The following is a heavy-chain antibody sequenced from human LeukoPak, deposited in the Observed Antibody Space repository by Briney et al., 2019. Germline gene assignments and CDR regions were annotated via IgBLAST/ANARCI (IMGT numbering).Heavy chain of an antibody. CDR1: GYTFTAYY. Sequence: ASVKVSCKASGYTFTAYYLHWVRQAPGQGLEWMGWINPNSGGTNYAQRFQGRVTLTRDTSISTAYMELSRLSSDDTAVFYCARNYYDSSGYYYDTFDIWGQGTMVTVSS. J-gene: IGHJ3*02. D-gene: IGHD3-22*01. CDR2: INPNSGGT. CDR3: ARNYYDSSGYYYDTFDI. V-gene: IGHV1-2*02.